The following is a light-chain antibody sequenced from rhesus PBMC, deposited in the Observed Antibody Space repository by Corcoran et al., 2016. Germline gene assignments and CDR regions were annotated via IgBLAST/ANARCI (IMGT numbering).Light chain of an antibody. J-gene: IGKJ3*01. CDR2: KAS. V-gene: IGKV1-22*01. CDR3: LQYSSSPFT. Sequence: DIQMTQSPSSLSASVGDTVTITCRASQSISSWLDWYQQTPGKAPKLLIYKASSLKSGVPSRFSGSGSGTDVTLTISSLQPEDFATYYCLQYSSSPFTFGPGTKLDIK. CDR1: QSISSW.